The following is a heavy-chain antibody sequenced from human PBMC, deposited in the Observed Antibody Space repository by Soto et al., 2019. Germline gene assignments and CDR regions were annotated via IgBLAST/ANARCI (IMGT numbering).Heavy chain of an antibody. CDR2: ISSSSSTI. J-gene: IGHJ4*01. Sequence: PGGSLILSCAASGFTFSSYSMNWVRQAPGKGLEWVSYISSSSSTIYYADSVKGRFTISRDNVQNSLFLQMDSLRVEDTAVYYCARDRDYYKADYWGQGTLVTVSS. V-gene: IGHV3-48*04. D-gene: IGHD3-22*01. CDR1: GFTFSSYS. CDR3: ARDRDYYKADY.